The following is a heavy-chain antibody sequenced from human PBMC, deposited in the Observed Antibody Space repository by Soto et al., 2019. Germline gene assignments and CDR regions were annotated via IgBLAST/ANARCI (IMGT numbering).Heavy chain of an antibody. Sequence: ASVKVSCKSSGYTFTSYGISWVRQAPGQGLEWMGWINPNSGGTNYAQKFQGWVTMTRDTSISTAYMELSRLRSDDTAVYYCARDDGGAIDYWGQGTLVTVSS. V-gene: IGHV1-2*04. J-gene: IGHJ4*02. CDR1: GYTFTSYG. CDR2: INPNSGGT. CDR3: ARDDGGAIDY.